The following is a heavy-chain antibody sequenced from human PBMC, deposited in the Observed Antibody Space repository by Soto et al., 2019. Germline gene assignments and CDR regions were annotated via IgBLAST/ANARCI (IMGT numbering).Heavy chain of an antibody. V-gene: IGHV3-30*03. CDR2: SSSDGKNG. J-gene: IGHJ4*02. Sequence: WGSLSLSCVGSGFTFSSYGLHWVRQSPGRGLEWVAVSSSDGKNGYYGDSVKGRFIVSRDNSRNTMYLQINNLRVEDTAVYYCATLRFRIPRFAKYYFYSWGQGSQVTVSS. CDR3: ATLRFRIPRFAKYYFYS. CDR1: GFTFSSYG. D-gene: IGHD3-10*01.